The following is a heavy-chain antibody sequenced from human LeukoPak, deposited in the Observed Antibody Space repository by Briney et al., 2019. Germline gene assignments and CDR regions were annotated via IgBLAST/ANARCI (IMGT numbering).Heavy chain of an antibody. CDR3: ASGVYHHGGKGYWFVT. CDR2: INHSGST. V-gene: IGHV4-34*01. CDR1: GRSFSGYY. J-gene: IGHJ5*01. Sequence: PSESLSLTCAVYGRSFSGYYLSWIRQPPGKGLEWIGEINHSGSTNYNPSLKSRVTISEDTSKNQFSLKLTSITAPDPPLYYCASGVYHHGGKGYWFVTWGHGTLVTVSS. D-gene: IGHD2-15*01.